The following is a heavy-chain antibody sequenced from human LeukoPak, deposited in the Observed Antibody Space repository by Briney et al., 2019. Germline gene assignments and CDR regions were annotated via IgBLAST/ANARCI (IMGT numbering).Heavy chain of an antibody. V-gene: IGHV4-59*01. CDR1: GGSISSYF. Sequence: SETLSLTCTVSGGSISSYFWSWIRQPPGKGLEWVAYISNSGGTNYNPSLKSRVTISVDTSKNQFSLKLTSVTSADTAVYYCARGRYCSGGSCLDYWGQGTLVTVSS. J-gene: IGHJ4*02. CDR2: ISNSGGT. CDR3: ARGRYCSGGSCLDY. D-gene: IGHD2-15*01.